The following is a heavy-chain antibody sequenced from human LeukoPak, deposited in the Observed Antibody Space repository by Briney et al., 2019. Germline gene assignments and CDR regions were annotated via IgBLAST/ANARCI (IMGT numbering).Heavy chain of an antibody. CDR2: ISGDGTST. CDR3: VKDPAHYTSSWYGYSQD. J-gene: IGHJ1*01. Sequence: GGSLRLSCAASVFTFGNYAMHWVRQTPGRGLEGLSLISGDGTSTYYTDSVEGRFTISRDNSKNSLYLQMNSLRAEDTALYYCVKDPAHYTSSWYGYSQDWGQGSLVTVSS. D-gene: IGHD6-13*01. CDR1: VFTFGNYA. V-gene: IGHV3-43*02.